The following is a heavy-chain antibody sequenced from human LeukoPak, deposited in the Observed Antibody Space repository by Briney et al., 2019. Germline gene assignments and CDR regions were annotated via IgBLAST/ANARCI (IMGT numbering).Heavy chain of an antibody. D-gene: IGHD3-22*01. J-gene: IGHJ4*02. Sequence: GGSLRLSCAVSGFTFSSYVMSWVRQAPGKGLEWVGRIKSKTDGGTTDYAAPVKGRFTISRDDSKNTPYLQMNSLKTEDTAVYYCRTDSSIDYWGQGTLVTVSS. CDR1: GFTFSSYV. CDR3: RTDSSIDY. V-gene: IGHV3-15*01. CDR2: IKSKTDGGTT.